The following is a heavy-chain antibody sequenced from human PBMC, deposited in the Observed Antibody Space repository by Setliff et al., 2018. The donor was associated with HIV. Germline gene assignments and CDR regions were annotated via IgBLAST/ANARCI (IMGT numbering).Heavy chain of an antibody. V-gene: IGHV4-39*07. CDR1: GDSIRSRSFY. CDR3: ARAPGVTPFDH. J-gene: IGHJ4*02. CDR2: IYYVGST. Sequence: SETLSLTCNVSGDSIRSRSFYWAWIRQSPGERPEWIGTIYYVGSTYYNPYLKSRASIFLDTSKNQFSLNLSSVTAADTAVYYCARAPGVTPFDHWGPGTLFTVSS. D-gene: IGHD2-21*02.